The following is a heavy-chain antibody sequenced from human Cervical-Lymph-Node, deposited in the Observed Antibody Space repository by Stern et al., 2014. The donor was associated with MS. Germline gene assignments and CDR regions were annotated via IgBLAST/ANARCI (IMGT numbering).Heavy chain of an antibody. D-gene: IGHD3-3*01. Sequence: QVQLQESGPGLVKPSETLSLTCTVSGGSTSFNYWNWIRQPAGRGLEWIGRIFGSGSTKYNPSLNSRVTMSVDTSKNQVSLRLTSVTAADTAVYYCARGLAPSGVLSSRPRKSPYDYYGMDVWGQGTTVSVSS. J-gene: IGHJ6*02. CDR1: GGSTSFNY. V-gene: IGHV4-4*07. CDR3: ARGLAPSGVLSSRPRKSPYDYYGMDV. CDR2: IFGSGST.